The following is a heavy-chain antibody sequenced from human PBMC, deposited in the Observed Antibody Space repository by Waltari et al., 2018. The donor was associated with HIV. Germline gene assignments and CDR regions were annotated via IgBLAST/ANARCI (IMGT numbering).Heavy chain of an antibody. Sequence: QVQLVQSGTEVKKPGASVTVSCKASGYPFTHYGISWVRQAPGQGLEWMGWTSTYNLNTNYAQKFQGRITLTRDTSTSTVYMELMSLTSDDTAIYYCAREGFCRGGSCYSGAVDIWGQGTLVTVSS. CDR3: AREGFCRGGSCYSGAVDI. J-gene: IGHJ3*02. V-gene: IGHV1-18*04. CDR1: GYPFTHYG. D-gene: IGHD2-15*01. CDR2: TSTYNLNT.